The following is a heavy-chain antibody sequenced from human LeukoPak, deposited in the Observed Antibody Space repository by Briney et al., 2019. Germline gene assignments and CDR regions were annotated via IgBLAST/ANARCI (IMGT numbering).Heavy chain of an antibody. D-gene: IGHD3-10*01. CDR1: GGSISSSNW. CDR3: ARDEVVVRRTGYYFDY. J-gene: IGHJ4*02. Sequence: PSETLSLTCAVSGGSISSSNWWSWVRQAPGKGLEWIGEIHHSGSTNYDPSLKSRVTISVDKPKNQFSLKLSSVTAADTAVYYCARDEVVVRRTGYYFDYWGQGTLVTVSS. V-gene: IGHV4-4*02. CDR2: IHHSGST.